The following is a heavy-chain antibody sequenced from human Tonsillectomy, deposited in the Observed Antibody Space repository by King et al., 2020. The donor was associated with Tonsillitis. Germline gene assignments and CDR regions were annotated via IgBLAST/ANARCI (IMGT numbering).Heavy chain of an antibody. CDR1: TFTFSNYS. J-gene: IGHJ4*02. CDR3: ARSSSGWYNDYFDY. CDR2: ISSSSSYI. V-gene: IGHV3-21*01. Sequence: VQLVESGGGLVKPGGSLRLSCAASTFTFSNYSWNWVRQAPGKGLEWVTSISSSSSYIYYADSVKGRFTISRDNAENSPYLQMNSLRAEDTAVYYCARSSSGWYNDYFDYWGQGTLVTVSS. D-gene: IGHD6-19*01.